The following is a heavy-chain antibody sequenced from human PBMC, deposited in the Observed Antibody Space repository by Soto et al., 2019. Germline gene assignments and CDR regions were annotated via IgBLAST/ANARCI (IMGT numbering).Heavy chain of an antibody. V-gene: IGHV4-4*02. J-gene: IGHJ4*02. CDR3: ARGVPYRWVY. CDR2: VHHSGTT. CDR1: GAYVNIDYW. Sequence: QVQLQESGPGLVKPSGTLSLTCAVSGAYVNIDYWWSWVRQAPGKGLEWIGEVHHSGTTNYIQSLTSRLTMSVDTSGNQVSLQLISVAAADTAVYYCARGVPYRWVYWGQGTLVTVSS. D-gene: IGHD3-16*02.